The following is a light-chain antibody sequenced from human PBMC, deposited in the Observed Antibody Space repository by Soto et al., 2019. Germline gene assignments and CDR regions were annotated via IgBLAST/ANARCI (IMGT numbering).Light chain of an antibody. V-gene: IGKV1-5*03. CDR1: QTISSW. CDR3: QQSYNSPPIT. CDR2: KAS. Sequence: DIQMTQSPSTLSGSVGDRVTITCRASQTISSWLAWYQQKPGKAPKLLIYKASTLQSGVPSRFSGSGSGTEFTLTISSLQPEDFATYYCQQSYNSPPITFGQGTRLEI. J-gene: IGKJ5*01.